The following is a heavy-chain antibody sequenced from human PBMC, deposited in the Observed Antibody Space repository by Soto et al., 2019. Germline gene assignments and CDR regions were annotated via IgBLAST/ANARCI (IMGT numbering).Heavy chain of an antibody. D-gene: IGHD2-21*01. CDR2: IYYSGST. Sequence: PSETLSLTCTVSGCSISSYYWSWIRQPPGKGLEWIGYIYYSGSTNYNPSLKSRVTISVDTSKNQFSLKLSSVTAADTAVYYCASWVRPQHGWFDPWGQGTLVTVSS. CDR1: GCSISSYY. V-gene: IGHV4-59*01. J-gene: IGHJ5*02. CDR3: ASWVRPQHGWFDP.